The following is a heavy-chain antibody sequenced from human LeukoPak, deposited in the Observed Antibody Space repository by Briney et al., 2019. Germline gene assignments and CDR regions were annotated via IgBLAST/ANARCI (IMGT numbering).Heavy chain of an antibody. CDR1: GFTFSTYW. J-gene: IGHJ4*02. V-gene: IGHV3-74*03. CDR2: INSDGTST. Sequence: QPGGSLRLSCAASGFTFSTYWMHWVRQVPGKGLVWVSRINSDGTSTTYADSVRGRFTISRDNAKNTLYLQMNSLRAEDTAVYYCVRQQLVHIDSGGQGTLVTVSS. CDR3: VRQQLVHIDS. D-gene: IGHD6-13*01.